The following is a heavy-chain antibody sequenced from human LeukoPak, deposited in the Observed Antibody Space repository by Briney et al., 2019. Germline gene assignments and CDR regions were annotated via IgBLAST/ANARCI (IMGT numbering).Heavy chain of an antibody. V-gene: IGHV3-9*01. J-gene: IGHJ4*02. D-gene: IGHD5-12*01. CDR3: AKDKAPLYSGYDWDLDF. Sequence: PGGALRLSCADPGFTFHHYAIHWVRQVPGKGLEWVSGISWNSAYIGYADSVKGRFTISRDNAKNSVYLQMNSLRAEDTALYYCAKDKAPLYSGYDWDLDFWGQGTMVTVSS. CDR2: ISWNSAYI. CDR1: GFTFHHYA.